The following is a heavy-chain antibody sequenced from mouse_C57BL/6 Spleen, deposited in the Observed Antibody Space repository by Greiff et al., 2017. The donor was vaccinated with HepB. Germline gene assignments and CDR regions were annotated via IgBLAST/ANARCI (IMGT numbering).Heavy chain of an antibody. CDR1: GFTFSDYY. J-gene: IGHJ2*01. V-gene: IGHV5-16*01. CDR3: ARDLGGALDY. D-gene: IGHD1-1*02. Sequence: EVKVEESEGGLVQPGSSMKLSCTASGFTFSDYYMAWVRQVPEKGLEWVANINYDGSSTYYLDSLKSRFIISRDNAKNILYLQMSSLKSEDTATYYCARDLGGALDYWGQGTTLTVSS. CDR2: INYDGSST.